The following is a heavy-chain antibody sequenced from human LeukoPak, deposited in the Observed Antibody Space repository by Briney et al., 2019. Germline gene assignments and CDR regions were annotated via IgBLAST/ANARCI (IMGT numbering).Heavy chain of an antibody. J-gene: IGHJ4*02. CDR1: GFTFSIYS. CDR2: ISSSSSTI. Sequence: GGSLRLSCAASGFTFSIYSMNWVRQAPGKGLEWVSYISSSSSTIYYADSVKGRFTISRDNSKNTLYLQMNSLRAEDTAVYYCAKDSSSSGWYDGYWGQGTLVTVSS. D-gene: IGHD6-19*01. CDR3: AKDSSSSGWYDGY. V-gene: IGHV3-48*01.